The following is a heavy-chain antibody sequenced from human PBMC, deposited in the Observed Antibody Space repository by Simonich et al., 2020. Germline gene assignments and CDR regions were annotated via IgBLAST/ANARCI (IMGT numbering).Heavy chain of an antibody. Sequence: QLQLQESGPGLVKPSETLSLTCTVSGGSIISSSYSWGWIRQPPGKGLEWIGSIFYSGSTYYNPSLKSRVTISVDTSKNHFSLKLSSVTAADTAVYYCASTLFTASSSFAFDIWGQGTMVTVSS. D-gene: IGHD6-6*01. CDR3: ASTLFTASSSFAFDI. CDR1: GGSIISSSYS. CDR2: IFYSGST. J-gene: IGHJ3*02. V-gene: IGHV4-39*01.